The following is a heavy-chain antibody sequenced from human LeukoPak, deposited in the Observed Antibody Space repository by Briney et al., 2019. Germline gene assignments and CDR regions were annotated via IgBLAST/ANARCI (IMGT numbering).Heavy chain of an antibody. D-gene: IGHD6-25*01. CDR2: ISGSGGST. Sequence: GGSLRLSCAASGFTFTNYAMSWVRQAPGKGLEWVSAISGSGGSTYYADSAKGRFTISRDNTKNTLYLQMNSLRAEDTAVYYCAKGGLAGRPDYWGQGTLVTVSS. CDR1: GFTFTNYA. V-gene: IGHV3-23*01. J-gene: IGHJ4*02. CDR3: AKGGLAGRPDY.